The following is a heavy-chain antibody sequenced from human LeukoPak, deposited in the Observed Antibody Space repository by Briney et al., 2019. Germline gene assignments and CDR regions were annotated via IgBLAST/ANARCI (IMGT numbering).Heavy chain of an antibody. CDR1: GDSFTNTDFF. D-gene: IGHD2-15*01. CDR3: ARGVLGYCSGGSCYYYGMDV. V-gene: IGHV4-34*01. Sequence: SEALSLTCTVSGDSFTNTDFFWSWIRQPPGKGLEWIGEINHSGSTNYNPSLKSRVTISVDTSKNQFSLKLSSVTAADAAVYYCARGVLGYCSGGSCYYYGMDVWGQGTTVTVSS. J-gene: IGHJ6*02. CDR2: INHSGST.